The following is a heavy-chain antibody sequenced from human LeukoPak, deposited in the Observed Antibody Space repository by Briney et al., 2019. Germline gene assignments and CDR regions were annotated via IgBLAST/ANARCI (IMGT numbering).Heavy chain of an antibody. CDR3: ARALSGRDGYNYWFTFDY. Sequence: PGGSLRLSCAASGFSFSSYGMHWVRQAPGKGLEWVAFIRYDGSNKYYADSVKGRFTISRDNSKNTLYLQMNSLRSDDTAVYYCARALSGRDGYNYWFTFDYWGQGTLVTVSS. D-gene: IGHD5-24*01. CDR2: IRYDGSNK. V-gene: IGHV3-30*02. J-gene: IGHJ4*02. CDR1: GFSFSSYG.